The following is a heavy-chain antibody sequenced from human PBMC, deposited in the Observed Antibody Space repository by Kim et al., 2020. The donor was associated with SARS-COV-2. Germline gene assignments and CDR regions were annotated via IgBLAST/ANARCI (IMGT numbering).Heavy chain of an antibody. D-gene: IGHD2-15*01. CDR2: T. J-gene: IGHJ4*02. V-gene: IGHV4-59*01. CDR3: AREDRGGISG. Sequence: TNNYPSLKSRVTRAGDTSKNKFSMKLSSVTAADTDVYYCAREDRGGISGWGQGTLVTVSS.